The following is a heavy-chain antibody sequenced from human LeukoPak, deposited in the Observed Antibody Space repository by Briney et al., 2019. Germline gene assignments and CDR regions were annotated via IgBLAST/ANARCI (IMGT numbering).Heavy chain of an antibody. V-gene: IGHV4-61*01. CDR2: IYYSGST. CDR1: GGSVSSGSYY. D-gene: IGHD6-19*01. J-gene: IGHJ4*02. CDR3: ARRTYSSGWSNFDY. Sequence: SETLSLTCTVSGGSVSSGSYYWSWIRQPPGKGLEWIGYIYYSGSTNYNPSLKSRVTISVDTSKNQISLKLSSVTAADTAVYYCARRTYSSGWSNFDYWGQGTLVTVSS.